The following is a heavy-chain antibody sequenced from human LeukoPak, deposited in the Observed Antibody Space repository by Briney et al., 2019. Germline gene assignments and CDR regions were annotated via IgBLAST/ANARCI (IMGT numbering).Heavy chain of an antibody. CDR2: TGTAGDT. CDR1: GFTFSSYD. D-gene: IGHD5-18*01. J-gene: IGHJ6*03. V-gene: IGHV3-13*01. CDR3: ARGGDFGYSYGGYYYMDV. Sequence: GGSLRLSCAASGFTFSSYDMHWVRQATGKGLEWVSATGTAGDTYYPGSVKGRFTISRENAKNSLYLQMNSLRAGDTAVYYCARGGDFGYSYGGYYYMDVWGKGTTVTVSS.